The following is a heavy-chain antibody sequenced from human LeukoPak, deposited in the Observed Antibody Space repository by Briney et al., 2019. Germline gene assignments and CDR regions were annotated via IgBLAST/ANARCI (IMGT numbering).Heavy chain of an antibody. CDR3: ARDQSTGYYMDV. CDR2: IYYSGNT. D-gene: IGHD2-2*01. CDR1: GGSISSSSYY. Sequence: SETLSLTCTVSGGSISSSSYYWGWIRQPPGKGLEWIGSIYYSGNTYYNPSLKSRVTISVDTSKNQFSLKLSSVTAADTAVYYCARDQSTGYYMDVWGKGTTVTVSS. J-gene: IGHJ6*03. V-gene: IGHV4-39*07.